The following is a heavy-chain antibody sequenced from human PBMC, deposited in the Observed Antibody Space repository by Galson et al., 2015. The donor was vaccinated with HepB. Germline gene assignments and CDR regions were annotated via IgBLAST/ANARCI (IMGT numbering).Heavy chain of an antibody. D-gene: IGHD3-3*01. V-gene: IGHV1-46*01. CDR1: GYTFTNYY. J-gene: IGHJ4*02. Sequence: SVKVSCKASGYTFTNYYMHWVRQAPGQGLEWMGVSNPSDGSTSYAQKFQGRVTMTRDTSKSTVYMELSSLRSEDTAVYYCARGCLWIRFLDEKADYGGQGTLVTASS. CDR2: SNPSDGST. CDR3: ARGCLWIRFLDEKADY.